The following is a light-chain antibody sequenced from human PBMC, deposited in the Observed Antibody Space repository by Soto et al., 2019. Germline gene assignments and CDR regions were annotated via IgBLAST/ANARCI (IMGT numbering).Light chain of an antibody. Sequence: EIVLTQSPGTLSLSPGERATLSCRASQNVSSSYLAWYQHKPGQGPRLLIYDASTRATGIPDRFSGSGSGTDFTLTISRLEPEDFAVYYCQQYGSSPLTFGGGTKVEIK. CDR2: DAS. CDR3: QQYGSSPLT. J-gene: IGKJ4*01. V-gene: IGKV3-20*01. CDR1: QNVSSSY.